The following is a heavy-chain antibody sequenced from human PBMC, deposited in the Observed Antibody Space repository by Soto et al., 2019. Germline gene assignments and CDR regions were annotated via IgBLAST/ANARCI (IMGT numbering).Heavy chain of an antibody. V-gene: IGHV1-18*01. CDR3: ARGSSGWYNYSFDY. CDR1: GYTFTSYG. J-gene: IGHJ4*02. CDR2: ISAYNGNT. D-gene: IGHD6-19*01. Sequence: ASVKVSCKASGYTFTSYGISWVRQAPGQGLEWMGWISAYNGNTNYAQKLQGRVTMTTDTSTSTAYMELSSLRSEDTAVYYCARGSSGWYNYSFDYWGQGTLVTVSS.